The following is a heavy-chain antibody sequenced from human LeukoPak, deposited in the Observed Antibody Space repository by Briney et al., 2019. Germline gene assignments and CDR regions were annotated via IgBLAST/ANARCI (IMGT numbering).Heavy chain of an antibody. Sequence: SETLSLTCSVSSDSISSSSYLWVWVRQPPGKGLEWIGDIYSNGHISYNPSLKSRAAISVDTSKNQFSLHLSSVTAADTAVYYCARRHYGSGNIDSWGQGTLVTVSS. V-gene: IGHV4-39*01. CDR2: IYSNGHI. CDR1: SDSISSSSYL. CDR3: ARRHYGSGNIDS. J-gene: IGHJ4*02. D-gene: IGHD3-10*01.